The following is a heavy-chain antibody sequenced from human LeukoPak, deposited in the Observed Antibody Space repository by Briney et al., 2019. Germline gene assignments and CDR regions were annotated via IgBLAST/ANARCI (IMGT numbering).Heavy chain of an antibody. CDR2: INVDGSEK. Sequence: GGSLRLSCAASGFSLSNHWVTWVLQAPGKGPEWVAHINVDGSEKDFLDSVRGRFTISRDNSKSSVYLQMNTLRVEDTAVYHCARGHYGLDVWGQGTTVTVSS. CDR3: ARGHYGLDV. J-gene: IGHJ6*02. CDR1: GFSLSNHW. V-gene: IGHV3-7*01.